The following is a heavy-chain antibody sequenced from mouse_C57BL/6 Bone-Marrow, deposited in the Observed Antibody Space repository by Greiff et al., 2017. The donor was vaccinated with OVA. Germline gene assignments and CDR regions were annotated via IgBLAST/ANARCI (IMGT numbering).Heavy chain of an antibody. CDR1: GYAFSSSW. CDR3: ARNYYYYGRDFDV. V-gene: IGHV1-82*01. Sequence: QVQLQQSGPELVKPGASVKISCKASGYAFSSSWMNWVKQRPGKGLEWIGRIYPGDGDTNYNGKFKGKATLTADKSSSTASMQLSSLTSEDSAVYFCARNYYYYGRDFDVWGTGTTVTVSS. CDR2: IYPGDGDT. J-gene: IGHJ1*03. D-gene: IGHD1-1*01.